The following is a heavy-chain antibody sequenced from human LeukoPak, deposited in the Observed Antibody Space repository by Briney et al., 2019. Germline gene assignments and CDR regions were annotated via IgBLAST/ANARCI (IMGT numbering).Heavy chain of an antibody. CDR1: GYSISSGYY. CDR2: IYHSGST. J-gene: IGHJ4*02. Sequence: SETLSLPCSVSGYSISSGYYWGWIRQPPGKGLEWIGSIYHSGSTYYNPSLKSRVTISLDTSKNQFSLKVRSVTAADTAVYFCARVRAVAGTPFDYWGQGTLVTVSS. CDR3: ARVRAVAGTPFDY. D-gene: IGHD6-19*01. V-gene: IGHV4-38-2*02.